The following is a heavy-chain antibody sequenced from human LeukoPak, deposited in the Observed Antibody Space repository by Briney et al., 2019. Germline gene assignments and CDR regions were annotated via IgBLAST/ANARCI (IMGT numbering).Heavy chain of an antibody. CDR2: INPNSGGT. CDR3: ARLGHGDYGFDY. Sequence: ASVKVSCKASGYTFTGYYIHWVRQAPGQGLEWMGWINPNSGGTNYAQRFQGRVTMTRHTSISTVYMELSRLRSDDTAVYYCARLGHGDYGFDYWGQGTLVTVSS. D-gene: IGHD4-17*01. J-gene: IGHJ4*02. CDR1: GYTFTGYY. V-gene: IGHV1-2*02.